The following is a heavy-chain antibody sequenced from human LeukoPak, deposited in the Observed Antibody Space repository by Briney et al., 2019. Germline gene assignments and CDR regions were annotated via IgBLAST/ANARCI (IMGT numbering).Heavy chain of an antibody. CDR1: GFTFSSYG. CDR3: AKEASSGWYGPIYYYYYMDV. Sequence: GGSLRLSCAASGFTFSSYGMHWVRQAPGKGLEWVAVISYDGSNKYYADSVKGRFTISRDNSKNTLYLQMNSLRAEDTAVYYCAKEASSGWYGPIYYYYYMDVWGKGTTVTVSS. V-gene: IGHV3-30*18. CDR2: ISYDGSNK. D-gene: IGHD6-19*01. J-gene: IGHJ6*03.